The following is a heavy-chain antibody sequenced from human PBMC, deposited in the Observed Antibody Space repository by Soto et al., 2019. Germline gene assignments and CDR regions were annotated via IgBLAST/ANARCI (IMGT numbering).Heavy chain of an antibody. V-gene: IGHV4-39*01. D-gene: IGHD2-2*01. CDR2: IYYRGST. J-gene: IGHJ4*02. Sequence: SETLSLTCTVSGDSISSSRYYWGWVRQPPRKGLEWIGSIYYRGSTYYSPSLKSRVTISVDTSKNQFSLKLSSVTAADTAVYYCARHLHNTTVYCPSTSCYQFDYWCQGILVTVSS. CDR1: GDSISSSRYY. CDR3: ARHLHNTTVYCPSTSCYQFDY.